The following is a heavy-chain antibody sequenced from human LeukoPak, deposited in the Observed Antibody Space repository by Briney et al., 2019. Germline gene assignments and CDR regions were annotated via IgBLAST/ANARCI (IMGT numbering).Heavy chain of an antibody. CDR1: GGTFSSYA. CDR2: IIPIFGTA. CDR3: ARVVYDILTGYYYSFDY. J-gene: IGHJ4*02. V-gene: IGHV1-69*01. Sequence: SVKVSCKASGGTFSSYAISWVRQAPGQGLEWMGGIIPIFGTANYAQKFQGRVTITADESTSTAYMELSSPRSEDTAVYYCARVVYDILTGYYYSFDYWGQGTLVTVSS. D-gene: IGHD3-9*01.